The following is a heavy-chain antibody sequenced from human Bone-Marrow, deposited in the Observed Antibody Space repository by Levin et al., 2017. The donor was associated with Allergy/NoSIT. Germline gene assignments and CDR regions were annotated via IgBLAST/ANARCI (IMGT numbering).Heavy chain of an antibody. CDR2: ISVYDGHT. J-gene: IGHJ6*02. CDR1: GYTFTSYG. V-gene: IGHV1-18*01. CDR3: ARDQELYCIAGNCLDYYGMDV. Sequence: ASVKVSCKASGYTFTSYGLSWVRLAPGQGLEWMGWISVYDGHTKYSPRFQGRVTMTTDTSANTAYMELRSLRSDDTAVYFCARDQELYCIAGNCLDYYGMDVWGQGTTVVVS. D-gene: IGHD2-15*01.